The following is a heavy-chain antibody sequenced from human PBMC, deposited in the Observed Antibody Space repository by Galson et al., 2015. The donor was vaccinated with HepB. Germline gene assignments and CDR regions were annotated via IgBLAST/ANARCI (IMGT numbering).Heavy chain of an antibody. CDR1: GYTFTSYG. D-gene: IGHD3-22*01. CDR2: IIPIFGTA. J-gene: IGHJ5*02. V-gene: IGHV1-69*13. Sequence: SVKVSCKASGYTFTSYGISWVRQAPGQGLEWMGGIIPIFGTANYAQKFQGRVTIIADESTSTAYMELSSLRSEDTAVYYCARGYYYDSSGYRNWFDPWGQGTLVTVSS. CDR3: ARGYYYDSSGYRNWFDP.